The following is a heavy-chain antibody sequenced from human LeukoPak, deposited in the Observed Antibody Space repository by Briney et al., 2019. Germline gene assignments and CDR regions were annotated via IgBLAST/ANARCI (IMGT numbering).Heavy chain of an antibody. CDR2: IVHSGNT. CDR1: GFTFSGYS. CDR3: AKYAQTGDPFAY. Sequence: PGGSLRLSCAASGFTFSGYSMSWVRQAPGKGLEWVSPIVHSGNTYYADSAKGRFSISRDNSKNTLYLQMNCQRAEHTAIYYCAKYAQTGDPFAYWGQGTLVAVSS. D-gene: IGHD7-27*01. J-gene: IGHJ4*02. V-gene: IGHV3-23*01.